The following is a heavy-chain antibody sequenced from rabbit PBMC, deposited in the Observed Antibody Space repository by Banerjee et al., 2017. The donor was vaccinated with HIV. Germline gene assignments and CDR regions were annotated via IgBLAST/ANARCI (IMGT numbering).Heavy chain of an antibody. D-gene: IGHD4-1*01. CDR1: GSDISSNA. Sequence: QEQLVESGGGLVQPEGSLTLTCKASGSDISSNAMCWVRQAPGKGLEWIACIYAGSSGSTYYASWAKGRFTISKTSSTTVTLQMTSLTAADTATYFCARDLAGVIGWNFDLWGPGTLVTVS. CDR3: ARDLAGVIGWNFDL. J-gene: IGHJ4*01. CDR2: IYAGSSGST. V-gene: IGHV1S45*01.